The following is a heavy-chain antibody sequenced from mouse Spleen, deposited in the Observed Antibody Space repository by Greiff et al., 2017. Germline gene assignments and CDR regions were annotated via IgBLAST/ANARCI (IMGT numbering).Heavy chain of an antibody. V-gene: IGHV5-4*03. CDR2: ISDGGSYT. J-gene: IGHJ3*01. Sequence: EVKLQESGGGLVKPGGSLKLSCAASGFTFSSYAMSWVRQTPEKRLEWVATISDGGSYTYYPDNVKGRFTISRDNAKNNLYLQMSHLKSEDTAMYYCASNDLGGSSPFAYWGQGTLVTVSA. CDR1: GFTFSSYA. D-gene: IGHD1-1*01. CDR3: ASNDLGGSSPFAY.